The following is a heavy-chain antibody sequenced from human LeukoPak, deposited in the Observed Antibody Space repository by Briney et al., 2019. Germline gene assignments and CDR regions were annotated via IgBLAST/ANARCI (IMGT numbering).Heavy chain of an antibody. J-gene: IGHJ4*02. D-gene: IGHD2-2*01. Sequence: ASVKVSCKASGYTFTGYYIHWVRQAPGQGLEWMGWINPNSGGTNYAQKFQGRVTMTRDTSISTAYMELSRLRSDDTAVYYCARNLHIVVVPAAIDYWGQGTLVTVSS. V-gene: IGHV1-2*02. CDR2: INPNSGGT. CDR3: ARNLHIVVVPAAIDY. CDR1: GYTFTGYY.